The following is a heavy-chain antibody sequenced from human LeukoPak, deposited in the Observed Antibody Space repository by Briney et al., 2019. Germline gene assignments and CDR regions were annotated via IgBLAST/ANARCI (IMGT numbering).Heavy chain of an antibody. D-gene: IGHD2-8*01. CDR1: GFTFSSYA. Sequence: GGSLRLSCAASGFTFSSYAMHWVRPAPGKGLEWVAVISYDGSNKYYADSVKGRFTISRDNSKNTLYLQMNSLRAEDTAVYYCARAYRKYCTNGVCYIDYWGQGTLVTVSS. J-gene: IGHJ4*02. V-gene: IGHV3-30*01. CDR3: ARAYRKYCTNGVCYIDY. CDR2: ISYDGSNK.